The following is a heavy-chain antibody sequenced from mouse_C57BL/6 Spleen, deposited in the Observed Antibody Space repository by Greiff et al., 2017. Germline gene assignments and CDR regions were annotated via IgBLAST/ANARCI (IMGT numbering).Heavy chain of an antibody. D-gene: IGHD2-4*01. V-gene: IGHV1-72*01. CDR1: GYTFTSYW. J-gene: IGHJ4*01. Sequence: QVQLKQPGAELVKPGASVKLSCKASGYTFTSYWMHWVKQRPGRGLEWIGRIDPNSGGTKYNEKFKSKATLTVDKPSSTAYMQLSSLTSEDSAVYDCARRGYYYDSMMDYWGQGTSVTVSS. CDR2: IDPNSGGT. CDR3: ARRGYYYDSMMDY.